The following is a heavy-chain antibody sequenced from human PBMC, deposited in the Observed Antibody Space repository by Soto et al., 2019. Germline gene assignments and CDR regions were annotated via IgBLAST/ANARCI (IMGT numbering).Heavy chain of an antibody. CDR2: INPATGAA. Sequence: QLHLVQSGAVVKKPGASVTVSCSASGYPVTAYYMHWVRQAPGRGLEWMGGINPATGAAKYTQTFRGGVTMARETSPGTFSMERRALTSEGPAVFYCARGGGVGVAGSAAFDMWGQGTLVTVSS. V-gene: IGHV1-2*02. J-gene: IGHJ3*02. D-gene: IGHD3-3*01. CDR1: GYPVTAYY. CDR3: ARGGGVGVAGSAAFDM.